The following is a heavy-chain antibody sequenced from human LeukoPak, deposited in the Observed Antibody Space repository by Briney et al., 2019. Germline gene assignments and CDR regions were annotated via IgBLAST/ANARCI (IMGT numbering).Heavy chain of an antibody. CDR3: ARDPYDSSGYSSYWFDP. J-gene: IGHJ5*02. CDR1: GYTFTSYY. V-gene: IGHV1-46*01. D-gene: IGHD3-22*01. CDR2: INPSGGST. Sequence: ASVKVSCKASGYTFTSYYMHWVRQAPGQGLEWMGIINPSGGSTSYAQKFQGRVTMTRDTSTSTVYMELSRLRSDDTAVYYCARDPYDSSGYSSYWFDPWGQGTLVTVSS.